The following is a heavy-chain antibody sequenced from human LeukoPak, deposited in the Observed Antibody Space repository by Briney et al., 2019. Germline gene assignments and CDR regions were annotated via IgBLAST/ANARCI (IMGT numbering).Heavy chain of an antibody. CDR2: ISYDGSNK. J-gene: IGHJ4*02. CDR1: GFTFSSYA. V-gene: IGHV3-30-3*01. D-gene: IGHD3-22*01. Sequence: GGSLRLSCAASGFTFSSYAMHWVRQAPGKGLEWVAVISYDGSNKYYADSVKGRFTISRDNSKNTLYLQINSLRAEDTAVYYCARAPQIVVVIDYWGQGTLVTVSS. CDR3: ARAPQIVVVIDY.